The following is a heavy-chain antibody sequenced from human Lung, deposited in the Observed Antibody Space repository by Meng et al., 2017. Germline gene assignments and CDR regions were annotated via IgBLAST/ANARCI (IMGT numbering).Heavy chain of an antibody. D-gene: IGHD4-11*01. CDR3: ARGPTTMAHDFDY. V-gene: IGHV4-34*01. J-gene: IGHJ4*02. Sequence: QGQVALWGPGPFKPSETRSLTCVVSGGSFSDYYWSWIRQPPGKGLKWIGEINHSGSTNYNPSLESRATISVDTSQNNLSLKLSSVTAADSAVYYCARGPTTMAHDFDYWGQGTLVTVSS. CDR1: GGSFSDYY. CDR2: INHSGST.